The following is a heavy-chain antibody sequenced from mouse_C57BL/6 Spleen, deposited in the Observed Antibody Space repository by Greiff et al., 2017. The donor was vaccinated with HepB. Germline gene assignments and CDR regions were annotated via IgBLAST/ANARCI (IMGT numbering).Heavy chain of an antibody. Sequence: SGAELVRPGASVTLSCKASGYTFTDYEMHWVKQTPVHGLEWIGAIDPETGGTAYNQKFKGKAILTADKSSSTAYMELRSLTSEDSAVYYCTRHYGSSYEFDYWGQGTTLTVSS. J-gene: IGHJ2*01. CDR2: IDPETGGT. CDR1: GYTFTDYE. V-gene: IGHV1-15*01. D-gene: IGHD1-1*01. CDR3: TRHYGSSYEFDY.